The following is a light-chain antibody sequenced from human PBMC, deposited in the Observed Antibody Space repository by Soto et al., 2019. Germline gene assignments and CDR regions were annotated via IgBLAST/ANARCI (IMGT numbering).Light chain of an antibody. V-gene: IGKV3-15*01. CDR2: GAS. J-gene: IGKJ1*01. CDR1: QSVGGS. Sequence: EIVMTQSPATLSVSPGERATLSCRASQSVGGSLAWYQQKPGQAPGLLIYGASTRATGVPARFSGSGSGTEFRLTISSLQSEDFAGYYCQQYRNWPRTFGQGTKV. CDR3: QQYRNWPRT.